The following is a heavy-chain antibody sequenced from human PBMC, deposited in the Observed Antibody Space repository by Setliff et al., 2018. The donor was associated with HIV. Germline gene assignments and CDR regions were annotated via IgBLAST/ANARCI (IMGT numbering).Heavy chain of an antibody. CDR1: GYTFTSYD. CDR3: ARTVTYYYDSSGYPWYYYGMDV. CDR2: MNPNSGNT. V-gene: IGHV1-8*02. D-gene: IGHD3-22*01. J-gene: IGHJ6*02. Sequence: ASVKVSCKASGYTFTSYDTNWVRQATGQGLEWMGWMNPNSGNTGYAQKFQGRVTMTRNTSISTAYMELSSLRSEDTAVYYCARTVTYYYDSSGYPWYYYGMDVWGQGTTVTVSS.